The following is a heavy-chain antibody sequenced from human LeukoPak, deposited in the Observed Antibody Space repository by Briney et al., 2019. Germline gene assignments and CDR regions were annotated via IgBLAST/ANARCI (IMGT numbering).Heavy chain of an antibody. CDR2: IYPGDSDT. Sequence: GESLKISFQGSGCSFTSYWIGWVRQLPGKGLAWMGIIYPGDSDTRYSPSFQGQVTISADKSISTAYLQWSSLKASDTAMYYCAINEYSSGLGDYWGQGTLVTVSS. V-gene: IGHV5-51*01. CDR1: GCSFTSYW. J-gene: IGHJ4*02. D-gene: IGHD6-19*01. CDR3: AINEYSSGLGDY.